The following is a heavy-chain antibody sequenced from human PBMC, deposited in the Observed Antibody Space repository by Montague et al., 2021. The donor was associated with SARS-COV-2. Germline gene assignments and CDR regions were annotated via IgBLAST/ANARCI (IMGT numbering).Heavy chain of an antibody. J-gene: IGHJ4*02. D-gene: IGHD6-13*01. CDR2: MWHDGSKA. Sequence: SLRLSCAASGFTFSSHGMHWVRQAPGKGLEWVAVMWHDGSKANYADSVKGRFTISRDNSEHTLYLQLNSLRAEDTAVYYCARGTDSSTSGTLDFWGRGYLVTVS. CDR1: GFTFSSHG. V-gene: IGHV3-33*01. CDR3: ARGTDSSTSGTLDF.